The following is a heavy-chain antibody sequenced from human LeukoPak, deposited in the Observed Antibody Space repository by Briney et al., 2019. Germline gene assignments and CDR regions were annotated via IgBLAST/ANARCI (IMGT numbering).Heavy chain of an antibody. CDR2: INHSGST. J-gene: IGHJ4*02. D-gene: IGHD3-22*01. Sequence: SETLSLTCAVYGGSFSGYYWSWIRQPPGKGLEWIGEINHSGSTNYNPSLKSRVTISVDTSKNQFSLKLSSVTAADTAVYYCARGRYDGNDYWGQGTLVTVSS. CDR3: ARGRYDGNDY. CDR1: GGSFSGYY. V-gene: IGHV4-34*01.